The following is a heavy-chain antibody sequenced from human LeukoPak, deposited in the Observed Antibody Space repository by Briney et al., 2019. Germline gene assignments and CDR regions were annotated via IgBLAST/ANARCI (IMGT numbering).Heavy chain of an antibody. D-gene: IGHD6-19*01. J-gene: IGHJ4*02. Sequence: PGGSLRLSCAASGFTFSSYAMSWVRRAPGKGLEWVSAISGSGGSTYYADSVKGRFTISRDNSKNTLYLQMNSLRAEDTAVYYCARDLMLAGTFDYWGQGTLVTVSS. CDR2: ISGSGGST. CDR1: GFTFSSYA. V-gene: IGHV3-23*01. CDR3: ARDLMLAGTFDY.